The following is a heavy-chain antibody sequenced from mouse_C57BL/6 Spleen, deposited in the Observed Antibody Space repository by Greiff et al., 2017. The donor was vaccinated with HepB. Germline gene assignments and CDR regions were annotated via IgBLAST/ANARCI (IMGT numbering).Heavy chain of an antibody. CDR3: TREEDYYGSRGNY. CDR1: GYTFTDYE. V-gene: IGHV1-15*01. CDR2: IDPETGGT. J-gene: IGHJ2*01. D-gene: IGHD1-1*01. Sequence: VKLVESGAELVRPGASVTLSCNASGYTFTDYEMHWVKQTPVHGLEWIGAIDPETGGTAYNQTFKGKAILTADKSSNTAYMELRSLTSEDSAVYYCTREEDYYGSRGNYWGQGTTLTVSS.